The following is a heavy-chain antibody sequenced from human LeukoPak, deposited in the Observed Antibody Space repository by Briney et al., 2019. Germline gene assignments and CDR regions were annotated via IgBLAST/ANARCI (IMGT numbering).Heavy chain of an antibody. CDR3: ARDRSLELWFGEAFDY. J-gene: IGHJ4*02. Sequence: GGSLRLSCAASGFTFTSYGISWVRQAPGQGLEWMGWISAYNGNTNYAQKLQGRVTMTTDTSTSTAYMEPRSLRSDDSAVYYCARDRSLELWFGEAFDYWGQGTLVTVSS. D-gene: IGHD3-10*01. CDR1: GFTFTSYG. CDR2: ISAYNGNT. V-gene: IGHV1-18*01.